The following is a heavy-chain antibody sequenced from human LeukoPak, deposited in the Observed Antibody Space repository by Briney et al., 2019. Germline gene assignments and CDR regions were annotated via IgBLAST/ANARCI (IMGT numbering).Heavy chain of an antibody. CDR1: GFTFSSYA. CDR3: AKDRRSYYGSGSYPINDY. CDR2: ISGSGGST. Sequence: GGSLRLSCAASGFTFSSYAMSWVRQAPGKGLEWVSAISGSGGSTYYADSVKGRFTISRDNSKNTLYLQMNSLRAEDTAVYYCAKDRRSYYGSGSYPINDYWGQGTLVTVSS. J-gene: IGHJ4*02. V-gene: IGHV3-23*01. D-gene: IGHD3-10*01.